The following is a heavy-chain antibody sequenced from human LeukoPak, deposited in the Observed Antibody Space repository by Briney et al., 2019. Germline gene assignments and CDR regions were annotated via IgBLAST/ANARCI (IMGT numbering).Heavy chain of an antibody. Sequence: ASVKVSCKASGYTFTGYYMHWVRQAPGQGLEWMGWINPNSGGTNYAQKFQGRVTMTRDTSISTAYMELSRLRSDDTAVYYCAIYCSSTSCRNRAFDYRGQGTLVTVSS. CDR3: AIYCSSTSCRNRAFDY. CDR1: GYTFTGYY. D-gene: IGHD2-2*01. J-gene: IGHJ4*02. V-gene: IGHV1-2*02. CDR2: INPNSGGT.